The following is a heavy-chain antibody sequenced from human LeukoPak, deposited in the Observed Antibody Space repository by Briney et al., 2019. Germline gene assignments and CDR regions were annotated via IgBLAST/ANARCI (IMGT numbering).Heavy chain of an antibody. CDR2: IGGTGVRT. J-gene: IGHJ4*02. D-gene: IGHD5-12*01. CDR3: AKADSGYDWWYFDY. Sequence: GGSLRLSCASSGFTFSSYAMSWVRQAPGKGLEWVSTIGGTGVRTYYADSVKGRFTISRDNSKNTLYLQINSLRAEDTAVYFCAKADSGYDWWYFDYWGQETLVTVSS. CDR1: GFTFSSYA. V-gene: IGHV3-23*01.